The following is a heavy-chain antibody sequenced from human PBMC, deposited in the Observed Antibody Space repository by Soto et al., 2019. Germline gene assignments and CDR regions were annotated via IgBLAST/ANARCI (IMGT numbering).Heavy chain of an antibody. J-gene: IGHJ3*02. CDR2: IWYDGSNK. CDR1: GFTFSSYG. Sequence: GGSLRLSRAASGFTFSSYGMHWVRQAPGKGLEWVAVIWYDGSNKYYADSVKGRFTISRDNSKNTLYLQMNSLRAEDTAVYYCARDSVAGTGKSKAFDIWGQGTMVTVSS. CDR3: ARDSVAGTGKSKAFDI. V-gene: IGHV3-33*01. D-gene: IGHD6-19*01.